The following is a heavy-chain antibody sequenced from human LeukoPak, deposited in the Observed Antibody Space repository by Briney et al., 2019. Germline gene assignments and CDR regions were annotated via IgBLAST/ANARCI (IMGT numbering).Heavy chain of an antibody. J-gene: IGHJ4*02. V-gene: IGHV4-39*01. Sequence: SETLSLTCTVSGGSISSSSYYWGWIRQPPGKGLEWIGSIYYSGSTYYNPSLKSRVTISVDTSKNQFSLKLGSVTAADTAVYYCARGTVLLWFGELYPYFDYWGQGTLVSVSS. CDR2: IYYSGST. D-gene: IGHD3-10*01. CDR3: ARGTVLLWFGELYPYFDY. CDR1: GGSISSSSYY.